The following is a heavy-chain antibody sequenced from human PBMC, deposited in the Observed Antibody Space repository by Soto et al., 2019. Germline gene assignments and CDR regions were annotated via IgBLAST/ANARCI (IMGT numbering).Heavy chain of an antibody. CDR1: GYTFTNYA. CDR2: INAGNGNT. Sequence: ASVKVSCKASGYTFTNYAMHWVRQAPGQRLEWMGWINAGNGNTKYSQKFQGRVTITRDTSASTAYMELSSLRSEDTAVYYCARHNGPLYVGYYYDMDVWGQGTTVTVSS. CDR3: ARHNGPLYVGYYYDMDV. J-gene: IGHJ6*02. D-gene: IGHD3-16*01. V-gene: IGHV1-3*01.